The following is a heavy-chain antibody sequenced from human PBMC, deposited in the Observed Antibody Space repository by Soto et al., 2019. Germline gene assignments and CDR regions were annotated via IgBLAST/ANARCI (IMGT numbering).Heavy chain of an antibody. Sequence: GWSLRLACAPSGFTFDDYAMQWVRQAPGKGLEWVSGISWNSGSRGYADSVKGRFTISRDNAKNSLYLQMNSLRAEDTALYYCVKGEGVYSSGWYYFDYWGQGTLVTVSS. V-gene: IGHV3-9*01. CDR2: ISWNSGSR. CDR1: GFTFDDYA. D-gene: IGHD6-19*01. J-gene: IGHJ4*02. CDR3: VKGEGVYSSGWYYFDY.